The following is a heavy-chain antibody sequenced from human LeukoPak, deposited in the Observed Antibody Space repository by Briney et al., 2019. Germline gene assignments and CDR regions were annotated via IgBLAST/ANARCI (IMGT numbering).Heavy chain of an antibody. Sequence: PSETLSLTCAVSDGSVSSRSSYWAWIRQSPGNGLEWIGIISVNGLTYYNPSLRSRVAMSVDTSKRQFSLKVNSVTAADTAVYFCARRFTGENYFDSWGQGILVAVSS. CDR2: ISVNGLT. V-gene: IGHV4-39*07. J-gene: IGHJ4*02. CDR3: ARRFTGENYFDS. D-gene: IGHD1-14*01. CDR1: DGSVSSRSSY.